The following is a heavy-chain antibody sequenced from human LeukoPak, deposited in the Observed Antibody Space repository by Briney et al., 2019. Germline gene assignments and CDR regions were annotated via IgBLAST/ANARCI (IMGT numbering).Heavy chain of an antibody. Sequence: PGGSLRLSCAASGFIFSDYAMSWVRQAPGKGLEWVSDIRASSGSTYYADSVKGRFTISRDNSKNTLYLQMNSLRAEDTAVYYCAKGPDTVTSPSYYYYYGMDVWGQGTTVTVSS. CDR2: IRASSGST. V-gene: IGHV3-23*01. D-gene: IGHD4-17*01. CDR1: GFIFSDYA. J-gene: IGHJ6*02. CDR3: AKGPDTVTSPSYYYYYGMDV.